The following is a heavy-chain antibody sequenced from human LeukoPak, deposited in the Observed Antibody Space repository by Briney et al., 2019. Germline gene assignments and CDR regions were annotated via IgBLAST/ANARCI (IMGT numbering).Heavy chain of an antibody. J-gene: IGHJ4*02. Sequence: PGGSLRLSCAASGFTFDDYAMHWVRQAPGKGLEWVSGISWNSGSIGYADSVRGRFTISRDNAKNSLYLQMNSLRAEDTALYYCAKGASFYYFDYWGQGTLVTVSS. CDR3: AKGASFYYFDY. CDR2: ISWNSGSI. D-gene: IGHD1-26*01. V-gene: IGHV3-9*01. CDR1: GFTFDDYA.